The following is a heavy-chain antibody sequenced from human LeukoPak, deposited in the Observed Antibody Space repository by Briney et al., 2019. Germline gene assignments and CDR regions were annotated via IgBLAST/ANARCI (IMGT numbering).Heavy chain of an antibody. CDR1: GFTFSSYA. CDR2: ISDSGGST. J-gene: IGHJ4*02. CDR3: AKDREGVRYFD. V-gene: IGHV3-23*01. D-gene: IGHD3-9*01. Sequence: GGSLRLSCAASGFTFSSYAMSWVRQAPGKGLEWVSTISDSGGSTYYADSVKGRFTISRDNFKNTLYLQMNSLRAEDTAVYYCAKDREGVRYFDWGQGTLVTVSS.